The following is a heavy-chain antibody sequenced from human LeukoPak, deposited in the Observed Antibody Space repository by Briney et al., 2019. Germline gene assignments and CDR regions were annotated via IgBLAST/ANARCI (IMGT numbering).Heavy chain of an antibody. V-gene: IGHV1-2*02. CDR1: GYTFTGYY. CDR2: INPNSGGT. D-gene: IGHD3-10*01. CDR3: ARRRGVIITNYYYYYMDV. Sequence: ASVKVSCKASGYTFTGYYMHWVRQAPGQGLEWMGWINPNSGGTNYAQKFQGRVTMTRDTSISTAYMELSRLRSDDTAVYYCARRRGVIITNYYYYYMDVWGKGTTVTISS. J-gene: IGHJ6*03.